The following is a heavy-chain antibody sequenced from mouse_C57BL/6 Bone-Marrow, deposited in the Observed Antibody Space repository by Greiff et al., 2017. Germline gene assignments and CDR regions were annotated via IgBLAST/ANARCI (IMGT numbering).Heavy chain of an antibody. D-gene: IGHD2-3*01. V-gene: IGHV1-82*01. CDR3: ARYYDGYYFDV. CDR2: IYPGDGDT. J-gene: IGHJ1*03. CDR1: GYAFSSSW. Sequence: QVQLQQSGPELVKPGASVKISCKASGYAFSSSWMNWVKQRPGKGLEWIGRIYPGDGDTNYNGKFKGKATLTADKSSSTAVMQLSSLTSEDSAVYCCARYYDGYYFDVWGTGTTVTVSS.